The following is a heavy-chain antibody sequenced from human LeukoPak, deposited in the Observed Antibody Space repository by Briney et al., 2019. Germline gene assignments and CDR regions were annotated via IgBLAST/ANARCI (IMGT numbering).Heavy chain of an antibody. Sequence: GGSLRLSCAASGFTFSSYNMNWVRQAPGKGLEWISYISSSSSTIYYADSVKGRFTISRDNAKNSLYLQMNSLRAEDTAVYYCARPTTVVYRLNPFDYWGQGVLVTVSS. J-gene: IGHJ4*02. CDR3: ARPTTVVYRLNPFDY. V-gene: IGHV3-48*04. D-gene: IGHD4-23*01. CDR1: GFTFSSYN. CDR2: ISSSSSTI.